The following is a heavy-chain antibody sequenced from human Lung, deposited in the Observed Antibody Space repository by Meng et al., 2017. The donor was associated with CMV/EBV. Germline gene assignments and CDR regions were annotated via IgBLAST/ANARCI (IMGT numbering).Heavy chain of an antibody. CDR2: ITLIFGKA. Sequence: QAPLVQDGAEVKKPGSSVRVSCKASGGTFSSYTITWVRQAPGQGLEWMGGITLIFGKANYAQKFQGRLTITADESTTTAYMELRTLRSDDTAVYYCVGEREDGSSGVYFRHWGQGTLVTVSS. CDR1: GGTFSSYT. V-gene: IGHV1-69*12. J-gene: IGHJ1*01. CDR3: VGEREDGSSGVYFRH. D-gene: IGHD2-15*01.